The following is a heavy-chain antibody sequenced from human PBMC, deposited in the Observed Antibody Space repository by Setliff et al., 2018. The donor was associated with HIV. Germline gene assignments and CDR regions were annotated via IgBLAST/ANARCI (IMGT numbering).Heavy chain of an antibody. J-gene: IGHJ3*02. D-gene: IGHD2-15*01. CDR3: ARGGFNHAFDI. Sequence: GGSLRLSCAASGFTFDDYAMHWGRQSTGKGLEWVAGITWDSKRIAYADSVKGRFTISRDNAKNSLYLQTNSLRAEDTAVYYCARGGFNHAFDIWGQGTMVTVSS. CDR2: ITWDSKRI. V-gene: IGHV3-9*01. CDR1: GFTFDDYA.